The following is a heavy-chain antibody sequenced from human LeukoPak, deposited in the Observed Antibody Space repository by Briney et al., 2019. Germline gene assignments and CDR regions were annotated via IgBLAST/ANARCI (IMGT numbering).Heavy chain of an antibody. J-gene: IGHJ6*02. V-gene: IGHV1-18*01. CDR2: ISAYNGNT. Sequence: ASVKVSCKASGYTFTSYGISWVQQAPGQGLEWMGWISAYNGNTNYAQKLQGRVTMTTDTSTSTAYMELRSLRSDDTAVYYCARRGYYYGSGSYFGMDVWGQGTTVTVSS. D-gene: IGHD3-10*01. CDR3: ARRGYYYGSGSYFGMDV. CDR1: GYTFTSYG.